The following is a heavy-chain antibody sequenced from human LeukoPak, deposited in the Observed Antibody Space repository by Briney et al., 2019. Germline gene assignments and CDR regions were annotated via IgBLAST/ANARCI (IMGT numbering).Heavy chain of an antibody. CDR1: GYTLTELS. D-gene: IGHD1-14*01. CDR2: FDTEDGET. J-gene: IGHJ5*02. V-gene: IGHV1-24*01. CDR3: ATSPLTAPEPRRHADNWFDP. Sequence: ASVKVSCKVSGYTLTELSMHWVRQAPRKGLEWMGGFDTEDGETIYAQKFQGRVTMTEDTSTDTAYMELSSLRSEDTAVYYCATSPLTAPEPRRHADNWFDPWGQGTLVTVSS.